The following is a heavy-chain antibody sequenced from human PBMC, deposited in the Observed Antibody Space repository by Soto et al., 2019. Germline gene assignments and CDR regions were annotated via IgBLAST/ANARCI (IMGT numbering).Heavy chain of an antibody. J-gene: IGHJ1*01. Sequence: GGSLRLSCAASGFTVSSNYMSWVRQAPGKGLEWVSVIYSGGSTYYADSVKGRFTISRDNSKNTLYLQMNSLRAEDTAVYYCARGPGYSSGWPLYFQHWGQGTLVTVSS. CDR1: GFTVSSNY. D-gene: IGHD6-19*01. CDR2: IYSGGST. CDR3: ARGPGYSSGWPLYFQH. V-gene: IGHV3-66*01.